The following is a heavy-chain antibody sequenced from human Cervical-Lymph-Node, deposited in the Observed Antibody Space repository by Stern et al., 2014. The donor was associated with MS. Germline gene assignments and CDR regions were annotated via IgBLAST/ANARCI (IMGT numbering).Heavy chain of an antibody. CDR1: GFTLSSNW. D-gene: IGHD4-17*01. CDR3: ATVFEH. Sequence: VQLVESGGGLVQPGGSLRLSCTVSGFTLSSNWMHWVRQVPGQGLVWVSRINNEGTGTSYADFVEGRFTISRDDAKNTVYLQMNSLRAEDTGVYYCATVFEHWGQGTPVTVSS. V-gene: IGHV3-74*01. CDR2: INNEGTGT. J-gene: IGHJ4*02.